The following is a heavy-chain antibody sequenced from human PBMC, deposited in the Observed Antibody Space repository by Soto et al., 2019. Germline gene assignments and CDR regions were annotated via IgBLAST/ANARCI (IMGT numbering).Heavy chain of an antibody. CDR1: GASISSAGYS. CDR2: IPYRGSA. Sequence: QLQLQQSGPGLVTPSETLSLTCTVSGASISSAGYSWGWVRQSPEKGLEWIGSIPYRGSASYSPSFTSRVTISMDRSKNQFSLGLTSVTAAATAVYYCARPPFRWGYGFDFWGQGTPAIVSS. D-gene: IGHD3-16*01. CDR3: ARPPFRWGYGFDF. V-gene: IGHV4-39*01. J-gene: IGHJ4*02.